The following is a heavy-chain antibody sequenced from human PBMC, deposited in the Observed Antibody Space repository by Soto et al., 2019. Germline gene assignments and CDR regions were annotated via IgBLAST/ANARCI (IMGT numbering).Heavy chain of an antibody. CDR2: IYSGDRT. J-gene: IGHJ5*01. D-gene: IGHD2-8*01. V-gene: IGHV3-66*01. Sequence: EMQLVESGGGLVQPGGSLRLSCAASGFTVSTFYMNWIRQAPGKGLEWVSVIYSGDRTSYADSVRGRFTISRDSSKNTLYLQMNSLTAEDTAVYFCATEFYYRFDSWGQGTPVTVSS. CDR3: ATEFYYRFDS. CDR1: GFTVSTFY.